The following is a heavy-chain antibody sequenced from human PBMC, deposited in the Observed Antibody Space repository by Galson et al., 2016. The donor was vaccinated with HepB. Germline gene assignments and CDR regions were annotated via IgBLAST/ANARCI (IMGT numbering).Heavy chain of an antibody. J-gene: IGHJ6*02. CDR1: GFSLSTSGMC. CDR2: IDWEDDK. D-gene: IGHD3-10*01. V-gene: IGHV2-70*01. Sequence: PALVKPTQTLTLTCTFSGFSLSTSGMCVSWIRQPPGKALEWLALIDWEDDKYYSTSLKTRLTISKDTSKNQVVLTMTNMDPVDTATYYCPRIQHDGSGTYPSHYYHPMDVWGQGTTVTVSS. CDR3: PRIQHDGSGTYPSHYYHPMDV.